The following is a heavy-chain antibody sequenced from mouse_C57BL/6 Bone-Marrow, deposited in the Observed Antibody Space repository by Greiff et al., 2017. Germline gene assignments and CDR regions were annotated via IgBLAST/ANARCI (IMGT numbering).Heavy chain of an antibody. CDR1: GYTFTSYC. CDR2: IYPGSGST. V-gene: IGHV1-55*01. J-gene: IGHJ1*03. Sequence: QVQLQQPGAELVKPGASVTMSCKASGYTFTSYCITWVKQRPGQGLEWIGDIYPGSGSTNYNEKFKSKATLTVDTSSSTAYMQLSSLTSEDSAVYYCARPYYSNYWYFDVWGTGTTVTVSS. D-gene: IGHD2-5*01. CDR3: ARPYYSNYWYFDV.